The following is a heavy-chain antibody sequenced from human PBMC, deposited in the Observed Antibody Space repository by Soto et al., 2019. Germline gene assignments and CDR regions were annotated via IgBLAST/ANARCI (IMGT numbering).Heavy chain of an antibody. CDR1: GASVNSYY. CDR3: AVMGGVVVSQNGGRWFAP. Sequence: SESLSLTCSVSGASVNSYYWSWIRQSPGRGLEWIGYVYYSGTTKYNPSLKSRVTISVDTPKNQVSLTLTSATAADTAVSYCAVMGGVVVSQNGGRWFAPWGKGTRVSVAS. J-gene: IGHJ5*02. V-gene: IGHV4-59*02. D-gene: IGHD2-15*01. CDR2: VYYSGTT.